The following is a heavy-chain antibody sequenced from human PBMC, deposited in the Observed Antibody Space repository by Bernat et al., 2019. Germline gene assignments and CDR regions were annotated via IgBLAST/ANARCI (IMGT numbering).Heavy chain of an antibody. CDR1: GLTLSDQY. CDR2: SRNKRNSYST. CDR3: GRVRPNGRGDLDV. Sequence: EVQLVESGGGLVQPGGSLRLSCVVSGLTLSDQYMDWVRQAPGKGLEWVVHSRNKRNSYSTEYAASVQGRFTISRDESKKSVYLQMNSLKTEDTALYSCGRVRPNGRGDLDVWGQGTTVIVSS. J-gene: IGHJ6*02. V-gene: IGHV3-72*01. D-gene: IGHD2-21*01.